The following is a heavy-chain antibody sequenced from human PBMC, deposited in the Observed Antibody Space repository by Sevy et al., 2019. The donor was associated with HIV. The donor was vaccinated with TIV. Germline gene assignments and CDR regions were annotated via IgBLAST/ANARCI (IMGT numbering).Heavy chain of an antibody. CDR2: MSLRNRTT. V-gene: IGHV1-2*02. Sequence: ASVKVSCKASGYTFTDNFVHWVRQAPGQGLEWMGWMSLRNRTTKYAQRFQGRVTMTTDTSISTVYMELRTVTFDDTAIYYCARETLKNFDFWGQGTLVTVSS. J-gene: IGHJ4*02. CDR3: ARETLKNFDF. CDR1: GYTFTDNF.